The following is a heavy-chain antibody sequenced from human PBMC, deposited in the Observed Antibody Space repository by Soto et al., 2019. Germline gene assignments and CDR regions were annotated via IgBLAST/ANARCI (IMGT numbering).Heavy chain of an antibody. Sequence: QVQLQESGPGLVKPSETLSLTCTVSGGSISSYYWSWIRQPPGKGLEWIGYIYYSGSTNYNPSLQSRVTIAVDTSKNQFSLKLSSVTAADTAVYYCASYGSGSSPRFDPWGQGTLVTVSS. V-gene: IGHV4-59*01. CDR1: GGSISSYY. J-gene: IGHJ5*02. CDR2: IYYSGST. D-gene: IGHD3-10*01. CDR3: ASYGSGSSPRFDP.